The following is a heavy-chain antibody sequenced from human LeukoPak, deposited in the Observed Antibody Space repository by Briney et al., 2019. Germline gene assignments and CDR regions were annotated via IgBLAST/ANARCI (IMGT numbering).Heavy chain of an antibody. D-gene: IGHD3-10*01. CDR2: IYASGST. CDR3: ARDSGTTGEVKFDP. J-gene: IGHJ5*02. CDR1: GASITSYY. Sequence: SETLSLTCTVSGASITSYYWSWIRQPAGKGLEWIGRIYASGSTTYNPSLKSRVTMAVDTSKTQFSLKLSSVTAADTAVYYCARDSGTTGEVKFDPWGQGTLVTVSA. V-gene: IGHV4-4*07.